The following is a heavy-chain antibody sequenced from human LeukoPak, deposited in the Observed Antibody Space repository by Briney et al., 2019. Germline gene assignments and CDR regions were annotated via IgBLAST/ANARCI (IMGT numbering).Heavy chain of an antibody. V-gene: IGHV2-5*02. Sequence: SGPALVKPTQTLTLTCTFSGFSLSTPTVGVGWIRQPPGKGLEWLAVLYWDDDKRYSPSLTSRLTITKDASKNQVMLTMTNVDPVDTATYYCAHRGRGYPRTNFDFWGQGTLVTVSS. CDR1: GFSLSTPTVG. CDR2: LYWDDDK. D-gene: IGHD1/OR15-1a*01. J-gene: IGHJ4*02. CDR3: AHRGRGYPRTNFDF.